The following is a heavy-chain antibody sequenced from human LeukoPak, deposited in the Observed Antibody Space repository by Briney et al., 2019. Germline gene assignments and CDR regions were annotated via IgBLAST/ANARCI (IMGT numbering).Heavy chain of an antibody. CDR1: GFTFSNYN. D-gene: IGHD3-10*01. CDR2: ISSTSSYI. J-gene: IGHJ6*02. V-gene: IGHV3-21*06. CDR3: ARALWSGPVYYGMDV. Sequence: GGSLRLSCAATGFTFSNYNFYWVRQAPGKGLEWVSSISSTSSYIYYADSVKGRFTISRDNAKNSLYLQMNSLRAEDTAVYYCARALWSGPVYYGMDVWGQGTTVTVSS.